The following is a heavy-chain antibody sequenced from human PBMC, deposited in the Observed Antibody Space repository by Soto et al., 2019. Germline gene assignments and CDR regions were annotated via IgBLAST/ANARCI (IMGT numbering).Heavy chain of an antibody. CDR3: AILPGVGRNYYYGMDV. J-gene: IGHJ6*02. V-gene: IGHV5-51*01. Sequence: GESLKISCKGSGYSFPSYWIDWVRQIPGKGLEWMGIIYPGDSDTRYSPSFQGQVTISADKSISTAYLQWSSLKASDTAMYYCAILPGVGRNYYYGMDVWGQGTSVTV. CDR1: GYSFPSYW. D-gene: IGHD1-26*01. CDR2: IYPGDSDT.